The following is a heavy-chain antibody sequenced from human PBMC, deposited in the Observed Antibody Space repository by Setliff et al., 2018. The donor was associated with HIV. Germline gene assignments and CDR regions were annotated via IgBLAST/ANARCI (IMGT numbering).Heavy chain of an antibody. D-gene: IGHD2-21*02. J-gene: IGHJ5*02. CDR2: IYYSGNT. Sequence: SETLSLTCTVSGGSLSSSNYYCGWIRQPPGKGLEWIGSIYYSGNTYYNPSLKSRVTISGDTSKKQFSLKLNSVTAADTAVYYCAGSIVVVTAAPLTWGQGTLVTVSS. CDR1: GGSLSSSNYY. CDR3: AGSIVVVTAAPLT. V-gene: IGHV4-39*01.